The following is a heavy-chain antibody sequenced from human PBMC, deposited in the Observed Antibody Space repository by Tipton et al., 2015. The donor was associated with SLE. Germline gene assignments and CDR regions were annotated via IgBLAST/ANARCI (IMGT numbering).Heavy chain of an antibody. D-gene: IGHD5-12*01. CDR2: IPFDGSKE. CDR1: GFSFASYG. V-gene: IGHV3-30*02. CDR3: VADYDY. Sequence: SLRLSCAASGFSFASYGMHWVRQAPGKGLEWVAFIPFDGSKEYYADSVKGRFTISRDNSNNRLSLQMNNVRVDDTAIYYCVADYDYWGQGTLVTVSS. J-gene: IGHJ4*02.